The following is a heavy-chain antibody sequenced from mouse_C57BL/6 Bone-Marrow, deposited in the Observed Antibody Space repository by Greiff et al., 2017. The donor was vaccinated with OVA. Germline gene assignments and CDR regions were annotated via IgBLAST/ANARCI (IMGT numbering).Heavy chain of an antibody. CDR3: TFYYGNYWDY. D-gene: IGHD2-1*01. Sequence: EVQVVESGAELVRPGASVKLSCTASGFTIKDYYMPWVKQRPGQGLEWIGRIDPEDGDTDYAPKFQGKATMTADTSSNTAYLQLSSLTSEDTAVYYCTFYYGNYWDYWGQGTTLTVSS. CDR2: IDPEDGDT. V-gene: IGHV14-1*01. CDR1: GFTIKDYY. J-gene: IGHJ2*01.